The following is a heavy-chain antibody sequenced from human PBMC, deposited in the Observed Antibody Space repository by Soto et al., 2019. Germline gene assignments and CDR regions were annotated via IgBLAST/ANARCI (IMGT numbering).Heavy chain of an antibody. CDR1: GFTFSDHY. V-gene: IGHV3-72*01. D-gene: IGHD1-26*01. Sequence: EVQLVESGGGLVQPGGSLRLSCAASGFTFSDHYMDWVRQSPGKGLEWVGSSRNKANSYSTEYSACVKGRFTISRDESKNSLYLQMNSLKTEDTAVYYCARFSGSYTRGLDYWGQGTLVTVSS. CDR2: SRNKANSYST. CDR3: ARFSGSYTRGLDY. J-gene: IGHJ4*02.